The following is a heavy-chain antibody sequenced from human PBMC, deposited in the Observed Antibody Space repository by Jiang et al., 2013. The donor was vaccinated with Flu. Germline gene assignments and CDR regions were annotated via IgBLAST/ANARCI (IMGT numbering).Heavy chain of an antibody. V-gene: IGHV1-46*01. CDR3: ARDDSSSYPI. Sequence: GAEVKKPGASVKVSCKASGYYFTSYYMHWVRQAPGQGLEWMGMIDPYGGSTTYAQKFRGRVTMTRDTSTSTVYMELSSLRSDDTAVYYCARDDSSSYPIWGQGTMVTVSS. D-gene: IGHD3-22*01. CDR1: GYYFTSYY. J-gene: IGHJ3*02. CDR2: IDPYGGST.